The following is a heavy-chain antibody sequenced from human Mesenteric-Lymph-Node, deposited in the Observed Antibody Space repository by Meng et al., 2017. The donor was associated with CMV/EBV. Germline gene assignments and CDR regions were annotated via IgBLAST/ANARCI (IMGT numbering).Heavy chain of an antibody. CDR2: IYYSGST. J-gene: IGHJ5*02. CDR1: GGSVSSGSYC. Sequence: SETLSLTCTVSGGSVSSGSYCWSWIRQPPGKGLEWIGYIYYSGSTNYNPSLKSRVTISVDTSKNQFSLKLSSVTAADTAVYYCARDEGYCSSTSCSRWFDPWGQGTLVTVSS. CDR3: ARDEGYCSSTSCSRWFDP. D-gene: IGHD2-2*01. V-gene: IGHV4-61*01.